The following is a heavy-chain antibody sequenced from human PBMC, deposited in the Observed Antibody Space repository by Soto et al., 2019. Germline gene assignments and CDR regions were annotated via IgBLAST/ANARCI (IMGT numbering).Heavy chain of an antibody. D-gene: IGHD2-21*02. V-gene: IGHV1-3*01. Sequence: ASVKVSCKASGYTFTSYAMHWVRQAPGQRLEWMGWINAGNGNTKYPQKFQGRVTITRDTSASTAYMELSSLRSEDTAVYYCARCGGDCYSTLNFDYWGQGTLVTVSS. CDR2: INAGNGNT. J-gene: IGHJ4*02. CDR1: GYTFTSYA. CDR3: ARCGGDCYSTLNFDY.